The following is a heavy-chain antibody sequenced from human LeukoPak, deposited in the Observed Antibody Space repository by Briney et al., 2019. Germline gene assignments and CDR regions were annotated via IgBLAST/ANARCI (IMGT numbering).Heavy chain of an antibody. J-gene: IGHJ4*02. Sequence: GGSVRLSCAASGFTFNPYLFHWLGQPRWRGLMWVSRIKTDGTTTTSADSVKCRFTISRDNAKNTVYLEMNSLRAEDTAVYYCARDRDWVQGDYWGQGTLVTVSS. D-gene: IGHD3/OR15-3a*01. CDR3: ARDRDWVQGDY. CDR2: IKTDGTTT. V-gene: IGHV3-74*01. CDR1: GFTFNPYL.